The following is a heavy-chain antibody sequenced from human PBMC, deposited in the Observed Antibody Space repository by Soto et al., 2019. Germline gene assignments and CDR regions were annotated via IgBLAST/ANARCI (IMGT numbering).Heavy chain of an antibody. CDR2: ISGSGGST. J-gene: IGHJ6*03. CDR3: AKLHCSSTSCYWDYYYYMDV. Sequence: GGSLRLSCAASGFTFSSYAMSWVRQAPGKGLEWVSAISGSGGSTYYADSVKGRFTISRDNSKNTLYLQMNSLRAEDTAVYYCAKLHCSSTSCYWDYYYYMDVWGKGTTVTVSS. D-gene: IGHD2-2*01. CDR1: GFTFSSYA. V-gene: IGHV3-23*01.